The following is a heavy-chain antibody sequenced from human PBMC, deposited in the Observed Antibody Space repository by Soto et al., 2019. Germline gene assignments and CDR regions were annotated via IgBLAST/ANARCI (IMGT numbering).Heavy chain of an antibody. CDR2: ISGSGGGT. D-gene: IGHD2-15*01. V-gene: IGHV3-23*01. J-gene: IGHJ3*02. CDR1: GFTFSSYA. Sequence: GGSLRLSCAASGFTFSSYAMSWVRQAPGKGLEWVSAISGSGGGTYYADSVKGRFTISRYNSKNTLYLQMNSLRAEDTAVYSCAKGDVVRAFDIWGHGPKVTVSS. CDR3: AKGDVVRAFDI.